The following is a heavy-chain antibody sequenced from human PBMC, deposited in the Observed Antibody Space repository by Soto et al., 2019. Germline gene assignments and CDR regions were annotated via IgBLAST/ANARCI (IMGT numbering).Heavy chain of an antibody. CDR2: ISSSSSYI. CDR1: GFTFSSYS. CDR3: ARDKSGYDSHFDY. V-gene: IGHV3-21*01. Sequence: EVQLVESGGGLVKPGGSLRLSCAASGFTFSSYSMNWVRQAPVKGLEWVSSISSSSSYIYYADSVKGRFTISRDNAKNSLYLQMNSLRAEDTAVYYCARDKSGYDSHFDYWGQGTLVTVSS. D-gene: IGHD5-12*01. J-gene: IGHJ4*02.